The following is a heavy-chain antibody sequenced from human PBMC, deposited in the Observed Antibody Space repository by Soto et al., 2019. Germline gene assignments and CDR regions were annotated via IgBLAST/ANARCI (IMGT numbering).Heavy chain of an antibody. CDR2: ISGSGANT. J-gene: IGHJ4*02. V-gene: IGHV3-23*01. Sequence: GGSLRLSCAASGGFTFSGYARSWFLQAPGKGLEWVSSISGSGANTYYPDSVKGRFTISRDNSKNTLYLQMNNLRAEDTAVYYCADGGEWSFNLVYWGQGTLVTVSS. D-gene: IGHD3-3*01. CDR3: ADGGEWSFNLVY. CDR1: GGFTFSGYA.